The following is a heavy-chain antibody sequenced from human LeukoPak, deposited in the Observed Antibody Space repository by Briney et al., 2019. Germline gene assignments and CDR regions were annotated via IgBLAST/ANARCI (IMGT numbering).Heavy chain of an antibody. J-gene: IGHJ4*02. D-gene: IGHD2-21*01. CDR2: IYPTDSDT. Sequence: GESLKISCKGSGFIFTSYWIAWVRQMPGKGLEYMGIIYPTDSDTRYSPSFQGQVTISADRSISTAYLQWNTLKASDTAMYYCARGVNRANDFWGQGTLVTVSS. CDR3: ARGVNRANDF. CDR1: GFIFTSYW. V-gene: IGHV5-51*01.